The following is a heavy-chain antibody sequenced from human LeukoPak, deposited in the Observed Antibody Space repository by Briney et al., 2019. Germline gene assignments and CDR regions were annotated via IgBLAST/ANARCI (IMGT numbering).Heavy chain of an antibody. Sequence: ASVKVSCKASGYTFTSYGISWVRQAPGQGLEWMGWISAYNGNTNYAQKLQGRVTMTTDTPTSTAYMELRSLRSDDTAVYYCARVGGYYPSHWYFDLWGRGTLVTVSS. CDR1: GYTFTSYG. V-gene: IGHV1-18*01. J-gene: IGHJ2*01. D-gene: IGHD3-22*01. CDR2: ISAYNGNT. CDR3: ARVGGYYPSHWYFDL.